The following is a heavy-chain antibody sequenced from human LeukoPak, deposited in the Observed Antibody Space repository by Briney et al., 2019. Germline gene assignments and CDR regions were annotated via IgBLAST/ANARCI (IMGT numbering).Heavy chain of an antibody. D-gene: IGHD2-15*01. V-gene: IGHV1-69*06. J-gene: IGHJ4*02. CDR2: IIPIFGTA. CDR3: ASVYVMGYCSGGSCYSGLDY. Sequence: SVEVSCKASGGTFSSYAISWVRQAPGQGHEWMGGIIPIFGTANYAQKFQGRVTITADKSTGTAYMELSSLRSEDTAVYYCASVYVMGYCSGGSCYSGLDYWGQGTLVTVSS. CDR1: GGTFSSYA.